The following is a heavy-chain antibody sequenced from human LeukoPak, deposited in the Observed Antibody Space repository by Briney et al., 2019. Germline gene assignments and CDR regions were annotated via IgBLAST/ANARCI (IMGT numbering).Heavy chain of an antibody. CDR1: GGTFSSYA. CDR3: AREDSSSWCFDY. Sequence: ASVKVSCKASGGTFSSYAISWVRQAPGQGLEWMGRIIPILGIANYAQKFQGRVTITADKSTSTAYMELSSLRSEDTAVYYCAREDSSSWCFDYWGQGTLVTVSS. J-gene: IGHJ4*02. V-gene: IGHV1-69*04. D-gene: IGHD6-13*01. CDR2: IIPILGIA.